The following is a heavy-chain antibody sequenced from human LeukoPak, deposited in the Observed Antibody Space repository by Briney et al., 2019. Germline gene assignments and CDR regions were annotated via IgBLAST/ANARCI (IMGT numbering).Heavy chain of an antibody. V-gene: IGHV4-39*07. J-gene: IGHJ4*02. D-gene: IGHD2-15*01. CDR3: AREPRYCSGGSCYQFDY. CDR1: GGSISSSSYY. CDR2: IYYSGST. Sequence: SETLSLTCTVSGGSISSSSYYWGWIRQPPGKGLEWIGSIYYSGSTYYNPSLKSRVTISVDTSKNQFSLKLSSVTAADTAMYYCAREPRYCSGGSCYQFDYWGQGTLVTVSS.